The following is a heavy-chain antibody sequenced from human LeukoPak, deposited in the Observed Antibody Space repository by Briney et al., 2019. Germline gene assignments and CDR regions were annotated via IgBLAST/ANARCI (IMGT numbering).Heavy chain of an antibody. CDR3: ARGTLRYLDWLLPPKDYYGMDV. J-gene: IGHJ6*02. V-gene: IGHV1-8*02. CDR2: MNPNSGNT. CDR1: GYSFTSYD. D-gene: IGHD3-9*01. Sequence: ASVKVCCKASGYSFTSYDINWVRQATGQGLEWMGWMNPNSGNTGYAQKVQGRVTMTRTRSISTAYLELSSLRSEATDVYYCARGTLRYLDWLLPPKDYYGMDVWGQGTTVTVSS.